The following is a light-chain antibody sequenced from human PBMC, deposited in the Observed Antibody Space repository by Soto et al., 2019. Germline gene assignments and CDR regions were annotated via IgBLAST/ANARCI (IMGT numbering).Light chain of an antibody. Sequence: IVLTQSPATLSLSPGERATLSCRAGQSVRNFLAWYQHKPGQAPRLLIYDASNRATGIPARFSGSGSGTDFTLTISSLDPEDFAVYYCQQRYNWLSLGGGTKVEIK. CDR1: QSVRNF. V-gene: IGKV3-11*01. J-gene: IGKJ4*01. CDR3: QQRYNWLS. CDR2: DAS.